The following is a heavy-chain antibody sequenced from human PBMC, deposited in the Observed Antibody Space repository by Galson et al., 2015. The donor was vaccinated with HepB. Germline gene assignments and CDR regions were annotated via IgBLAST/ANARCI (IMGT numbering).Heavy chain of an antibody. V-gene: IGHV3-23*01. CDR2: ISGSGGST. CDR1: GFTFSSYA. D-gene: IGHD3-10*01. CDR3: ARLGGGYYGSGSYTELDY. J-gene: IGHJ4*02. Sequence: SLRLSCAASGFTFSSYAMSWVRQAPGKGLEWVSAISGSGGSTYYADSVKGRFTISRDNSKNTLYLQMNSLTAEDTAVYYCARLGGGYYGSGSYTELDYWGQGTLVTVSS.